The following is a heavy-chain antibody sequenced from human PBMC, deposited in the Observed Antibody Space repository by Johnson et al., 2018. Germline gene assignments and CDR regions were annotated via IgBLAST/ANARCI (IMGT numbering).Heavy chain of an antibody. CDR1: GGSISTNY. V-gene: IGHV4-59*01. J-gene: IGHJ6*02. D-gene: IGHD3-10*01. CDR2: ISYSGST. CDR3: ARDPYGRRMDV. Sequence: QVQLQESGPGLVKPSDTLSLTCTVSGGSISTNYWSWIRQPPGKGLEWIGYISYSGSTNYNPSLKSRVTISVDTSRNQFSLKRGSVTAADTAAYYCARDPYGRRMDVWGQGTTVTVSS.